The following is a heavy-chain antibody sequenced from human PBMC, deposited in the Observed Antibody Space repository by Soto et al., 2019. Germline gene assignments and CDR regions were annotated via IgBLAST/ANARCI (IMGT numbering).Heavy chain of an antibody. V-gene: IGHV4-34*01. CDR3: ARGQAIDY. Sequence: SETLSLTCAVHGGSFSGYYWSWIRQPPGKGLEWIGEINHSGSTNYNPSLKSRVTISVDTSKNQFSLKLSSVTAADTAVYYCARGQAIDYWGQGTLVTVSS. CDR1: GGSFSGYY. J-gene: IGHJ4*02. CDR2: INHSGST.